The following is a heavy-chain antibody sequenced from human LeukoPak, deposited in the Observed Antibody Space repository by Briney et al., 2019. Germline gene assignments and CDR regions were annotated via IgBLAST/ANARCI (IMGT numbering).Heavy chain of an antibody. CDR3: ARVYPYNDSSGYFDY. CDR2: INPNSSGT. CDR1: GYTFTGYY. J-gene: IGHJ4*02. D-gene: IGHD3-22*01. V-gene: IGHV1-2*02. Sequence: GASVKVSCTPSGYTFTGYYMHWVRQAPGQGLEWMGWINPNSSGTNYAQKFQGRVTMTRDTSISTAYMELSRLRSDDTAVYYCARVYPYNDSSGYFDYWGQGTLVSVSS.